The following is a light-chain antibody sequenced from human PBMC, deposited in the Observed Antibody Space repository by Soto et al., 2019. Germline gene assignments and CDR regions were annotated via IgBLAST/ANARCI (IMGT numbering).Light chain of an antibody. V-gene: IGLV1-51*01. CDR1: SSNIGNNY. CDR3: GTWDNSLSAGV. J-gene: IGLJ1*01. Sequence: QSVLTQPPSVSAAPGQKVTISCSGSSSNIGNNYVSWFQQLPGTAPKLLIYDNHKRPSGIPDRFSGSKSGTSATLGITGLQTGDEADYCCGTWDNSLSAGVFGTGTKVTVL. CDR2: DNH.